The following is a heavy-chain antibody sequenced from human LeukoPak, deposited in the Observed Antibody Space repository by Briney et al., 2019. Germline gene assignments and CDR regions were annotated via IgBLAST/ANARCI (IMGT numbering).Heavy chain of an antibody. CDR2: IIPIFGTA. CDR1: GGTFNNYA. V-gene: IGHV1-69*13. D-gene: IGHD2-2*01. J-gene: IGHJ4*02. Sequence: ASVKVSCKASGGTFNNYAINWLRQAPGQGLEWMGGIIPIFGTANYAQKFQGRVTITADESTSTAYMELSSLRSEDTAVYYCARDYGTSSTSAKGYWGQGTLVTVSS. CDR3: ARDYGTSSTSAKGY.